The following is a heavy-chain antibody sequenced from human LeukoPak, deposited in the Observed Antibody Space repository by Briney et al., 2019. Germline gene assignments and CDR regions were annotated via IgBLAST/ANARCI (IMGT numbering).Heavy chain of an antibody. Sequence: PGESLRLSCAPPGFTFIRYWMSWVPHAPGKGLEWVSNINQDGTEKTYVDSVKGRFTISRDNANNSLYLQVNSLRDEDTAVYYCARGWSGGSCLTDFWGQGTLVLVSS. CDR2: INQDGTEK. V-gene: IGHV3-7*01. CDR3: ARGWSGGSCLTDF. D-gene: IGHD2-15*01. CDR1: GFTFIRYW. J-gene: IGHJ4*02.